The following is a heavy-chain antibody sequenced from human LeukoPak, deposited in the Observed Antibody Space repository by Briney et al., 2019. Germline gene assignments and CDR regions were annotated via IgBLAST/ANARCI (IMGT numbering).Heavy chain of an antibody. J-gene: IGHJ4*02. CDR2: ISGSGGST. V-gene: IGHV3-23*01. D-gene: IGHD3-22*01. CDR3: AKYDYYYDSSGYFDY. Sequence: GGSLRLSCAASGFTFSSYAMSWVRQAPGKGLEWVSAISGSGGSTYYADSVKGRFTISRDNSKNTLYLQMNSLRAEDTAVYYCAKYDYYYDSSGYFDYWGQGTLVTVSS. CDR1: GFTFSSYA.